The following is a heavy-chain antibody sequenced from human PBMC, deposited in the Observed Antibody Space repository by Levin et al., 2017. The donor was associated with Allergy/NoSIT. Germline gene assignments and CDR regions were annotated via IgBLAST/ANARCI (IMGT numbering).Heavy chain of an antibody. D-gene: IGHD4-17*01. V-gene: IGHV3-30*18. Sequence: TGGSLRLSCAASGFTFSTYAMHWVRQAPGKGLEWVAVISSDGSTKYYGDSVKDRFTISRDNSKNTLYLQMSSLRPEDTAVYYCAKLRSDYDDYGYYWGQGTLVTVSS. CDR3: AKLRSDYDDYGYY. J-gene: IGHJ4*02. CDR1: GFTFSTYA. CDR2: ISSDGSTK.